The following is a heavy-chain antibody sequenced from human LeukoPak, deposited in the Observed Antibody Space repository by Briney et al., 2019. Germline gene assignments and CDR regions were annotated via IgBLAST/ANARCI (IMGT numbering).Heavy chain of an antibody. V-gene: IGHV3-30*02. CDR3: AKEDAFDI. J-gene: IGHJ3*02. Sequence: GGSLRLSCAASGFTFTNYGMHWVRQAPGKGLEWVAVIWFDGSKKYYADSVKGRFTISRDNSKNTLYLQMNSLRAEDTAVYYCAKEDAFDIWGQGTMVTVSS. CDR1: GFTFTNYG. CDR2: IWFDGSKK.